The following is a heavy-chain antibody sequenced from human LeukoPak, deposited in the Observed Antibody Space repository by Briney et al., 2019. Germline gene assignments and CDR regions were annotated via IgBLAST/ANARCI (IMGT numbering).Heavy chain of an antibody. Sequence: SVKVSCKASGGTFSSYAISWVRQAPGQGLEWIGGIIPIFGTANYAQKFQGRVTITADESTSTAYMELSSLRSEDTAVYYCARGPSPAVKVYYYYYYMDVWGKGTTVTVSS. D-gene: IGHD2-2*01. J-gene: IGHJ6*03. V-gene: IGHV1-69*13. CDR3: ARGPSPAVKVYYYYYYMDV. CDR2: IIPIFGTA. CDR1: GGTFSSYA.